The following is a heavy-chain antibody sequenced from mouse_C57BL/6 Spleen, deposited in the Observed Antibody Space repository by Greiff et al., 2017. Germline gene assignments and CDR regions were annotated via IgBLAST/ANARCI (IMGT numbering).Heavy chain of an antibody. J-gene: IGHJ2*01. D-gene: IGHD1-1*01. V-gene: IGHV5-17*01. CDR3: ARGYYYGSSPFDY. CDR2: ISSGSSTI. CDR1: GFTFSDYG. Sequence: EVQLVESGGGLVKPGGSLKLSCAASGFTFSDYGMHWVRQAPEKGLEWVAYISSGSSTIYYADTVKGRITISRDNAKNTLFLQMTSLRSETTAMYYCARGYYYGSSPFDYWGQGTTLTVSS.